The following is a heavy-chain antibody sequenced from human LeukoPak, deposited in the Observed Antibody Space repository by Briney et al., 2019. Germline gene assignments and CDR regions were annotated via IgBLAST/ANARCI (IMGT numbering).Heavy chain of an antibody. Sequence: GGSLRLSCAASGFTFTSNGMHWVRQAPGKGLEWVAFIRYDGSNKYYADSVKGRFTISRDNSKNTLYLQMNSLRAEDTAVYYCATVKSSIAAAGTPLGWFDPWGQGTLVTVSS. D-gene: IGHD6-13*01. CDR2: IRYDGSNK. CDR1: GFTFTSNG. CDR3: ATVKSSIAAAGTPLGWFDP. J-gene: IGHJ5*02. V-gene: IGHV3-30*02.